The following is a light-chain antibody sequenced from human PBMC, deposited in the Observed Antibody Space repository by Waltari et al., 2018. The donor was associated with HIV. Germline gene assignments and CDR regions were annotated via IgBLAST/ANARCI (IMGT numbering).Light chain of an antibody. J-gene: IGLJ3*02. CDR2: DVS. CDR3: NSFTSSSTWV. V-gene: IGLV2-14*03. CDR1: SSDVGGYNY. Sequence: QSALTQPASVSGYPGQSITISCTGTSSDVGGYNYVSWYQQHPGKAPKLMIYDVSKRPSGVSNRFSGSKSGNTASLTISGLQAEDEADYYCNSFTSSSTWVFGGGTKLTVL.